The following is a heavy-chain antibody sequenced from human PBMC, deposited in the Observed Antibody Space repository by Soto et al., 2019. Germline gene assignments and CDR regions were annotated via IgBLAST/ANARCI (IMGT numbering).Heavy chain of an antibody. V-gene: IGHV1-18*01. CDR1: GYTFTSYG. Sequence: QVQLVQSGAEVKKPGASVKVSCKASGYTFTSYGISWVRQAPGQGLEWMGWISAYNGNTNYAQKLQGRVTMTTDTSTSTAYMELRSLRSDDTAVYYCARDGTHRIFTMVRRVINWFDPWGQGTLVTVSS. CDR3: ARDGTHRIFTMVRRVINWFDP. CDR2: ISAYNGNT. D-gene: IGHD3-10*01. J-gene: IGHJ5*02.